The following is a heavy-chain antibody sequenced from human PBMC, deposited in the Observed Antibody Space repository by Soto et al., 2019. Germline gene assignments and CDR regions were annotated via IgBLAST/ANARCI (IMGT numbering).Heavy chain of an antibody. V-gene: IGHV3-23*01. Sequence: EVQLLESGGGLVQPGGSLRLSCAASGFTFSSYAMSWVRQAPGKGLEWVSAISGSGGSTYYADSVKGRFTISRDNSKNTRYLQMNSLRAEDTAVYYCAKLARIAARPGKNWYFDLWGRGTLVTVSS. CDR3: AKLARIAARPGKNWYFDL. CDR1: GFTFSSYA. J-gene: IGHJ2*01. CDR2: ISGSGGST. D-gene: IGHD6-6*01.